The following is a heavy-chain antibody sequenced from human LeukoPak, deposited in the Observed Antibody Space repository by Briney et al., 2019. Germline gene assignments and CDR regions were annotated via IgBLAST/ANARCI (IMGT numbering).Heavy chain of an antibody. CDR3: ARGPKAYYFDY. Sequence: GRSLRLSCAASGFTSSSYAMHWVRQAPGKGLEWVAVISYDGSNKYYADSMRGRFTISRDNSKNTLYLQMNSLRAEDTAVYYCARGPKAYYFDYWGQGTLVTVSS. CDR1: GFTSSSYA. CDR2: ISYDGSNK. V-gene: IGHV3-30*04. J-gene: IGHJ4*02.